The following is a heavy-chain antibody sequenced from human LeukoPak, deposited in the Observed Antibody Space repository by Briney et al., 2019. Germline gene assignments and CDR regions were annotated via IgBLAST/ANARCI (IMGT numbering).Heavy chain of an antibody. Sequence: ASVKVSFKSSGSTFTGYYMHWVRQAPGQGLEWMGWINPNSGGTNYAQKFQGRVTITRDTSISTAYMELSRLGSDDTAVYYCARSVGYYAGFDYWGQGTLVTVSS. CDR3: ARSVGYYAGFDY. CDR2: INPNSGGT. J-gene: IGHJ4*02. D-gene: IGHD1-26*01. CDR1: GSTFTGYY. V-gene: IGHV1-2*02.